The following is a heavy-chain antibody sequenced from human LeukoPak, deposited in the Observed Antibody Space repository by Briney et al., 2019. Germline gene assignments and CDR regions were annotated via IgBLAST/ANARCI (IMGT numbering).Heavy chain of an antibody. J-gene: IGHJ4*02. Sequence: SVKVSCKASGGTFSSYAISWVRQAPGQRLEWMGGIIPIFGTANYAQKFQGRVTITADKSTSTAYMELSSLRSEDTAVYYCARDPEIYCSGGSCIDYWGQGTLVTVSS. D-gene: IGHD2-15*01. CDR2: IIPIFGTA. V-gene: IGHV1-69*06. CDR3: ARDPEIYCSGGSCIDY. CDR1: GGTFSSYA.